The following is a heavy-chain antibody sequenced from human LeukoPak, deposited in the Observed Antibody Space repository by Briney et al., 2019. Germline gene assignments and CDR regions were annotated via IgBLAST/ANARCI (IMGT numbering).Heavy chain of an antibody. J-gene: IGHJ3*02. V-gene: IGHV3-13*01. D-gene: IGHD6-13*01. CDR1: GFTFSSYD. CDR2: IGAAGDT. Sequence: PGGSLRLSCAASGFTFSSYDMHWVRQATGKGLEWVSAIGAAGDTYYPGSVKGRFTISRENAKNSLYLQMNSLRAGDTAVYYCARQYSSSWYDAFDIWGQGTMVTVSS. CDR3: ARQYSSSWYDAFDI.